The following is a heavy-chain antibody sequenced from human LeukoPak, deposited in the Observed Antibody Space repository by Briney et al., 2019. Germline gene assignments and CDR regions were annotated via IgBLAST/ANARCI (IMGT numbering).Heavy chain of an antibody. Sequence: GGSLRLSCAASGFTFSSYSMNWVRQAPGKRLEWVSSSTSSSSYIYYADSVKGQFTISRDNAKNSLYLQMNSLRAEDTAVYYCARDKESDSSGYYYPSDPHRGYFDYWGQGTLVTVSS. CDR2: STSSSSYI. J-gene: IGHJ4*02. D-gene: IGHD3-22*01. CDR3: ARDKESDSSGYYYPSDPHRGYFDY. CDR1: GFTFSSYS. V-gene: IGHV3-21*01.